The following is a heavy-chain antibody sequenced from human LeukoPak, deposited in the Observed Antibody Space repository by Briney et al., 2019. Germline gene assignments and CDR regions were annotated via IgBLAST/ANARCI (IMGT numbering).Heavy chain of an antibody. J-gene: IGHJ4*02. Sequence: GGPLRLSCAASGFTFSSYGMHWVRQAPGKGLEWVAVIWYDGSNKYYADSVKGRFTISRDNSKNTLYLQMNSLRAEDTAVYYCARDYYDSSGYYPRGGFDYWGQGTLVTVSS. D-gene: IGHD3-22*01. V-gene: IGHV3-33*01. CDR2: IWYDGSNK. CDR1: GFTFSSYG. CDR3: ARDYYDSSGYYPRGGFDY.